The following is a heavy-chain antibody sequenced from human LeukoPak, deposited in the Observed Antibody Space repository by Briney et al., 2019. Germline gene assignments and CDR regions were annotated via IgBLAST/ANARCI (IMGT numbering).Heavy chain of an antibody. CDR2: ISSSSGYI. Sequence: GGSLRLSCAASGFTFSSYSMNWVRKAPGKGLEWVSSISSSSGYIYYADSVKGRFTISRDNAKNSLYLQMNSLRAEDTAVYYCARTNYDILTAYNPYFDNWGQGTLVTVSS. D-gene: IGHD3-9*01. CDR1: GFTFSSYS. V-gene: IGHV3-21*01. CDR3: ARTNYDILTAYNPYFDN. J-gene: IGHJ4*02.